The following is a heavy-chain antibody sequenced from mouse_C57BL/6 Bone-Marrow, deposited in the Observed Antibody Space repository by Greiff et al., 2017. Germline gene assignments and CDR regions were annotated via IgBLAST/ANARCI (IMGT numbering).Heavy chain of an antibody. CDR2: ISSGGSYT. J-gene: IGHJ3*01. CDR1: GFTFSSYG. Sequence: EVQRVESGGDLVKPGGSLKLSCAASGFTFSSYGMSWVRQTPDKRLEWVANISSGGSYTYYPDSVKGRVTISRDNAKNTLYVQMSSLKSEDTALYYCTRIPLLYCYCNLPWFAYWGQGTMVTVSA. D-gene: IGHD1-1*01. CDR3: TRIPLLYCYCNLPWFAY. V-gene: IGHV5-6*01.